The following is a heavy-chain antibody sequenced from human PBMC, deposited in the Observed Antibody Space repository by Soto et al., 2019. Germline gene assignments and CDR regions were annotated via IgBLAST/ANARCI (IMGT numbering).Heavy chain of an antibody. CDR1: GGSFSGYY. Sequence: SETLSLTCAVYGGSFSGYYWSWIRQPPGKGLEWIGEINHSGSTNYNPSLKSRVTISVDTSKNQFSLKLSSVTAADTAVYYCAGYFGTWDFYMDVWGKGTTVTVSS. CDR2: INHSGST. J-gene: IGHJ6*03. D-gene: IGHD5-18*01. V-gene: IGHV4-34*01. CDR3: AGYFGTWDFYMDV.